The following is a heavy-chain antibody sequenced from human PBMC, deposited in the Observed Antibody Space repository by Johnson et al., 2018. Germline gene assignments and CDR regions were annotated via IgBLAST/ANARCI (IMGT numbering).Heavy chain of an antibody. V-gene: IGHV3-23*01. CDR2: ISTSGGTT. D-gene: IGHD1-26*01. J-gene: IGHJ4*02. Sequence: LVQSGGSLRLSCAASGFTFTSYAITWVRQAPGKGLEWVSTISTSGGTTWYADSVKGRFTISRDNSRTTVYLQMNSLRAEDTAVYYCATTSNGSQKDWGQGTLVTVSS. CDR1: GFTFTSYA. CDR3: ATTSNGSQKD.